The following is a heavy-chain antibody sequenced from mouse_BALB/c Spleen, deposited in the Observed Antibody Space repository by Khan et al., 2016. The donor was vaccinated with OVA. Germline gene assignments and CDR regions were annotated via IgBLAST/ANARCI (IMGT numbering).Heavy chain of an antibody. V-gene: IGHV5-6-4*01. Sequence: EVELVESGGGLVKPGGSLRLSCEASGFTFSSYSMSWVRQTPEKRLEWVATITSGGSYTYYPDSVQGRFTISRDNAKNTLYLQMSRLKSEDTAIYYCTRDRNYYSSSFYFDYWGQGTTLTVSS. J-gene: IGHJ2*01. D-gene: IGHD1-1*01. CDR3: TRDRNYYSSSFYFDY. CDR1: GFTFSSYS. CDR2: ITSGGSYT.